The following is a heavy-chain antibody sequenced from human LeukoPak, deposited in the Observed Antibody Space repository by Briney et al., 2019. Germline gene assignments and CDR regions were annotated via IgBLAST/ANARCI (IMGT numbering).Heavy chain of an antibody. CDR1: GYTFTSYD. V-gene: IGHV1-8*03. D-gene: IGHD6-19*01. Sequence: ASVKVSCKASGYTFTSYDINWVRQATGQGLEWMGWMNPNSGNTGYAQKFQGRVTITRNASISTAYMELSSLRSEDTAVYYCARGESVAEFDYWGQGTLVTVSS. J-gene: IGHJ4*02. CDR2: MNPNSGNT. CDR3: ARGESVAEFDY.